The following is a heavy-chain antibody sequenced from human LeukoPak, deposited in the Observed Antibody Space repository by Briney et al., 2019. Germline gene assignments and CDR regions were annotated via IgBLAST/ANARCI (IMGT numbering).Heavy chain of an antibody. CDR1: GFTFDDYA. CDR2: ISGDGATT. D-gene: IGHD1-14*01. V-gene: IGHV3-43*02. CDR3: AKTPPSYGR. J-gene: IGHJ4*02. Sequence: GGSLRLSCAVSGFTFDDYAMHWVRQAPGKGLEWASLISGDGATTYYADSVKCRFTISRDNSKNSLYLQMNSLRTEDTALYYCAKTPPSYGRWGQGTLVTVSS.